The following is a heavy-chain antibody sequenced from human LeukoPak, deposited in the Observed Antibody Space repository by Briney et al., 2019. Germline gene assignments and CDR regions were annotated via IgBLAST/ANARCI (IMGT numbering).Heavy chain of an antibody. V-gene: IGHV1-46*01. Sequence: GASVKVSCKASGHILISYYVHWVRQAPGQGLEWMGVINPSDGSTNYAQKFQGRVTMTRDTSATTLYLDLSGLTFEDTAVYYCASDVAREFDHWGQGTLVTVSS. J-gene: IGHJ4*02. CDR1: GHILISYY. D-gene: IGHD5-24*01. CDR3: ASDVAREFDH. CDR2: INPSDGST.